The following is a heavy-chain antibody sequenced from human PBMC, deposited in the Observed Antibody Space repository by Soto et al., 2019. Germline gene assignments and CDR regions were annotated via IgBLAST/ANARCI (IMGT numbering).Heavy chain of an antibody. Sequence: SETLSLTSAVSGGSIRSSNWWSWVRQPPGKGLEWIGEIYHSGSTNYNPSLKSRVTISVDKSKNQFSLKLSSVTAADTAVYYCSSSWYVGAYYYYGMDVWGQGTTVTVSS. J-gene: IGHJ6*02. CDR3: SSSWYVGAYYYYGMDV. V-gene: IGHV4-4*02. D-gene: IGHD6-13*01. CDR2: IYHSGST. CDR1: GGSIRSSNW.